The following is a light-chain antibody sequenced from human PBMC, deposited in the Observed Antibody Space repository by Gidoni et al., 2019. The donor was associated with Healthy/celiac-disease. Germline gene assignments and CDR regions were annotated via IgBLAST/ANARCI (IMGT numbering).Light chain of an antibody. V-gene: IGKV1-39*01. CDR1: QSISSY. Sequence: DIQMTQSPSSLSASVGDRVTITCPASQSISSYLNWYQQKPGKAPKLLIYAASSLQSGVQSRFSGSGSWTDFTLTISSLQPEDFATYYCQQSYSTPLTFGGGTKVEIK. J-gene: IGKJ4*01. CDR3: QQSYSTPLT. CDR2: AAS.